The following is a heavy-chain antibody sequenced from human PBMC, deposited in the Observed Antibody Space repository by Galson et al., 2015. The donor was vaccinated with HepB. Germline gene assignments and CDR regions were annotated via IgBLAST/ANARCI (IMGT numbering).Heavy chain of an antibody. CDR2: IDPSDSYT. J-gene: IGHJ4*02. CDR1: GYSFTSYW. CDR3: ARHRWAYNWNDRPFDY. V-gene: IGHV5-10-1*01. Sequence: QSGAEVKKPGESLRISCKGSGYSFTSYWISWVRQMPGKGLEWMGRIDPSDSYTNYSPSFQGHVTISADKSISTAYLQWSSLKASDTAMYYCARHRWAYNWNDRPFDYWGQGTLVTVSS. D-gene: IGHD1-20*01.